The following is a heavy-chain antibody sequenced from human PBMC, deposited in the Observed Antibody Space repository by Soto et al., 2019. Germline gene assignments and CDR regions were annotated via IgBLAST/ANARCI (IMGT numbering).Heavy chain of an antibody. Sequence: GGSLSLSCAASGFPFSNAWMSWVRQAPGKGLEWVGRIKSKTDGGTTDYAAPVKGRFTISRDDSKNTLYLQMNSLKTEDTAVYYCTTANENGLLWFGDDYYFDYWGQGTLVTVSS. CDR3: TTANENGLLWFGDDYYFDY. CDR1: GFPFSNAW. D-gene: IGHD3-10*01. V-gene: IGHV3-15*01. CDR2: IKSKTDGGTT. J-gene: IGHJ4*02.